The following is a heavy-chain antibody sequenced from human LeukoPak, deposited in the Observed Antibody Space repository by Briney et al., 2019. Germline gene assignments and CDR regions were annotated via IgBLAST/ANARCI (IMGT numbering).Heavy chain of an antibody. D-gene: IGHD1-26*01. CDR1: GYTFTSYD. Sequence: ASVKVSCKASGYTFTSYDINWVRQATGQGLEWMGWMNPNSGNTGYAQKFQGRVTMTRNTSISTAYMELSSLRSEDTAVYYCAKDQYSGCYILGYFDCWGQGTLVTVSS. CDR2: MNPNSGNT. V-gene: IGHV1-8*01. CDR3: AKDQYSGCYILGYFDC. J-gene: IGHJ4*02.